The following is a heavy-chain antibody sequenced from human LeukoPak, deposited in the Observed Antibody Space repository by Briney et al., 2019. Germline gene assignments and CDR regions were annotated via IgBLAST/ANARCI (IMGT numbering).Heavy chain of an antibody. D-gene: IGHD1-26*01. CDR1: GYTFTIYG. CDR2: ISAYNGNT. Sequence: GASVTVSCTASGYTFTIYGISWVRQAPGQGLEWMGWISAYNGNTNYAQKLQGRVTMTTDTSTSTAYMELRSLRSDDTAVYYCAKSYSGSTFDYWGQGTLVTVSS. V-gene: IGHV1-18*01. J-gene: IGHJ4*02. CDR3: AKSYSGSTFDY.